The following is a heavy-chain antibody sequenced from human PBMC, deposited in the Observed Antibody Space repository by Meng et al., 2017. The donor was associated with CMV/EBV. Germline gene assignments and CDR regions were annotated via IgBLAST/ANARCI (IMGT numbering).Heavy chain of an antibody. J-gene: IGHJ4*02. CDR1: GFTFSRYG. V-gene: IGHV3-30*02. Sequence: QVHLVESGGGVVQPGGFLRLSCAASGFTFSRYGMHWVRQAPGKGLEWVAFIRYDGSNKYYADSVKGRFTISRDNSKNTLYLQMNSLRAEDTAVYYCAKIPAARFDYWGQGTLVTVSS. D-gene: IGHD2-2*01. CDR2: IRYDGSNK. CDR3: AKIPAARFDY.